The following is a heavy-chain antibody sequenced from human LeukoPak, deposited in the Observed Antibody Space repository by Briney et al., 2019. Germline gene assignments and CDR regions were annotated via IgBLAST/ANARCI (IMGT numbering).Heavy chain of an antibody. V-gene: IGHV3-9*01. Sequence: GGSLRLSCAAFGFTFDDYAMHWVRQAPGKGLEWVSGISWNSGSIGYADSVKGRFTISRDNAKNSLYLQMNSLRAEDTALYYCAKGDYDFWSGYYFYWGQGTLVTVSS. D-gene: IGHD3-3*01. J-gene: IGHJ4*02. CDR2: ISWNSGSI. CDR1: GFTFDDYA. CDR3: AKGDYDFWSGYYFY.